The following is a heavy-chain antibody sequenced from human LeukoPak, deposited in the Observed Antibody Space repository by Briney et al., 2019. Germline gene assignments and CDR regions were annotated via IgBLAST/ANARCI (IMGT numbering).Heavy chain of an antibody. V-gene: IGHV4-4*07. CDR1: GGSISSCY. J-gene: IGHJ3*02. Sequence: PSETLSLTCTVSGGSISSCYWSWIRQPAGKGLEWIGRIYTSGSTNYNPSLKSRVTMSVDTSKNQFSLKLSSVTAADTAVYYCARDGDYDILTGYLHAFDIWGQGTMVTVSS. CDR2: IYTSGST. D-gene: IGHD3-9*01. CDR3: ARDGDYDILTGYLHAFDI.